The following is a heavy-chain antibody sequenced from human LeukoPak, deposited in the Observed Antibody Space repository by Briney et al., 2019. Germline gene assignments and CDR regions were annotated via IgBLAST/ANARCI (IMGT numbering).Heavy chain of an antibody. CDR3: AKLAFGEFTDC. CDR1: GFTFSSYA. D-gene: IGHD3-10*01. J-gene: IGHJ4*02. V-gene: IGHV3-23*01. Sequence: GGSLRLSCAASGFTFSSYAMSWVRQAPGKGLEWVSGISGSGGSTYYADSVKGRSIISRDNPKNTLYLQMNSLRAEDTAVYYCAKLAFGEFTDCWGQVTLVTVA. CDR2: ISGSGGST.